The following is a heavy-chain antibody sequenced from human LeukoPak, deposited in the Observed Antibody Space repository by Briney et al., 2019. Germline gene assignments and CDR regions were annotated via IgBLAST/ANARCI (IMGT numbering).Heavy chain of an antibody. CDR2: INHSGST. CDR1: SGSFSSYI. CDR3: ARGMAFVD. J-gene: IGHJ4*02. V-gene: IGHV4-34*01. D-gene: IGHD2-21*01. Sequence: SETLSLTCAVYSGSFSSYIWSWIRRPPGKGLEWIGEINHSGSTNYNPSLRSRVTISVDTSKNQFSLKLSSVTAADTAVYYCARGMAFVDWGQGTLVTVSS.